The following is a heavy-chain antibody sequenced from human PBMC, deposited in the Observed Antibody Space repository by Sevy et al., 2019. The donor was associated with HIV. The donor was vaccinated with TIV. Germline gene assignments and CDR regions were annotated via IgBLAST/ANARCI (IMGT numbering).Heavy chain of an antibody. D-gene: IGHD3-22*01. CDR2: ISYDGSNK. CDR3: ARSAYYYDSSGYYFDY. V-gene: IGHV3-30*04. J-gene: IGHJ4*02. CDR1: GFTFSSYA. Sequence: GGSLRLSCAASGFTFSSYAMHWVRQAPGKGLEWVAVISYDGSNKYYADSVKGRFTISRDNSKNTLYLQMNSLRAEDTAVYYCARSAYYYDSSGYYFDYWGQGTLVTVSS.